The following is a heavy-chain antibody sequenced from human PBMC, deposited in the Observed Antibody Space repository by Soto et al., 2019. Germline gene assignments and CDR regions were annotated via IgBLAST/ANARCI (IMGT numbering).Heavy chain of an antibody. D-gene: IGHD3-22*01. V-gene: IGHV1-18*01. CDR2: FSAYTGDT. J-gene: IGHJ4*02. CDR1: GYNFATYG. Sequence: QVQLVQSGAEVKKPGASVKVSCKASGYNFATYGVSWVRQAPGQGLEWMGWFSAYTGDTGYAQKVQGRVTLTTDASTSTAYMELRSLRPDDTAVYYCARDYYHDSSSYGYFDYWGQGTLVTVSS. CDR3: ARDYYHDSSSYGYFDY.